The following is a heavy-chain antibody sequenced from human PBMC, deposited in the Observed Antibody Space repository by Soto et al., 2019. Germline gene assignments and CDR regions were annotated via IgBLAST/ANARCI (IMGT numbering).Heavy chain of an antibody. CDR3: TTPRVDDSSGYYYYGMDV. D-gene: IGHD3-22*01. V-gene: IGHV3-15*07. J-gene: IGHJ6*02. CDR1: GFTFSNAW. Sequence: GGSLRLSCAASGFTFSNAWMNWVRQAPGKGLEWVGRIKSKTDGGTTDYAAPVKGRFTISRDDSKNTLYLQMNSLKTEDTAVYYCTTPRVDDSSGYYYYGMDVWGQGTTVTVSS. CDR2: IKSKTDGGTT.